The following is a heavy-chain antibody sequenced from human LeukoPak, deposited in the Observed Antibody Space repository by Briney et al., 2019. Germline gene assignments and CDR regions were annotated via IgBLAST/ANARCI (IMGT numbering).Heavy chain of an antibody. CDR3: ARGEWELYDY. D-gene: IGHD1-26*01. CDR2: IYYSGST. V-gene: IGHV4-59*01. Sequence: SETLSLTCTVSGGSISSYYWSWIRQPPGKGLERIGYIYYSGSTNYNPSLKSRVTISVDTSKNQFSLKLSSVTAADTAVYYCARGEWELYDYWGQGTLVTVSS. CDR1: GGSISSYY. J-gene: IGHJ4*02.